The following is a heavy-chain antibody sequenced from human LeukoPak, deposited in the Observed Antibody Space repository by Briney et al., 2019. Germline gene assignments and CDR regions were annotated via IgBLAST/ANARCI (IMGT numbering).Heavy chain of an antibody. Sequence: PSETLSLTRTVSGGSIRSYYWSWIRQPPGKGLERRGYIFYRGSTNYTPSLQRRVTISVDTSKNQSSLKLSSVTAADTAVHYGARVSVVPAAMDYYYGMDVWGKGTTVTVSS. CDR3: ARVSVVPAAMDYYYGMDV. V-gene: IGHV4-59*01. J-gene: IGHJ6*04. CDR1: GGSIRSYY. D-gene: IGHD2-2*01. CDR2: IFYRGST.